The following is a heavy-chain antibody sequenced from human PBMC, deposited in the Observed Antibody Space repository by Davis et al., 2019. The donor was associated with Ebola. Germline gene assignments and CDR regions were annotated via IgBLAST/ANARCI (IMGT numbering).Heavy chain of an antibody. V-gene: IGHV1-69*13. D-gene: IGHD6-19*01. CDR2: IIPIFGTA. J-gene: IGHJ4*02. CDR1: GGTFSSYA. Sequence: AASVKVSCKASGGTFSSYAISWVRQAPGQGLEWMGGIIPIFGTANYAQKFQGRVTITADESTSTAYMELSSLRSEDTAVYYCARDDPLLAVAGTGGWGQGTLVTVSS. CDR3: ARDDPLLAVAGTGG.